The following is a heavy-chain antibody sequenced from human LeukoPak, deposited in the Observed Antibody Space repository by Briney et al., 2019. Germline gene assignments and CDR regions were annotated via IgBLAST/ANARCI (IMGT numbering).Heavy chain of an antibody. J-gene: IGHJ3*02. CDR1: GFTFSSYR. D-gene: IGHD2-2*01. CDR3: ARVDCTTTSCPMADAFDI. V-gene: IGHV3-21*01. CDR2: ISGISNYI. Sequence: GGSPRLSCAASGFTFSSYRMNWVRQAPGKGLEWVSSISGISNYIYYADSVKGRFTISRDNAGNSLFLQMNSLRADDTAVYYCARVDCTTTSCPMADAFDIWGPGTVVTVSS.